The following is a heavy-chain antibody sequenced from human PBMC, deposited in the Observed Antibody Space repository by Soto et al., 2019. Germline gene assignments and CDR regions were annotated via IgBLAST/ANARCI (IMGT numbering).Heavy chain of an antibody. V-gene: IGHV3-23*01. CDR1: GFILSNYA. J-gene: IGHJ4*02. Sequence: GGSLRLSCTASGFILSNYAMNWVRQAPGKGLEWVSTLSKDGANEHYADSVKGRFTISRDGSKNTLYLQMNSLRAEDTAMYYCAKDPSTGSADYWGQGTKVTVYS. CDR3: AKDPSTGSADY. CDR2: LSKDGANE. D-gene: IGHD3-9*01.